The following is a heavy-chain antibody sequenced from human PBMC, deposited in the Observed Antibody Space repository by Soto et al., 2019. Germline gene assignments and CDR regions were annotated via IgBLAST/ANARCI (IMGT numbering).Heavy chain of an antibody. V-gene: IGHV5-10-1*01. Sequence: GESLKISCKGSGYSFTSYWISWVRQMPGKGLEWMGRIDPSDSCTNYSPSFQGHVTISADKSISTAYLQWSSLKASDTAMYYCARTSMQSRGYSYGHGGMDVWGQGTTVTVSS. CDR2: IDPSDSCT. J-gene: IGHJ6*02. D-gene: IGHD5-18*01. CDR1: GYSFTSYW. CDR3: ARTSMQSRGYSYGHGGMDV.